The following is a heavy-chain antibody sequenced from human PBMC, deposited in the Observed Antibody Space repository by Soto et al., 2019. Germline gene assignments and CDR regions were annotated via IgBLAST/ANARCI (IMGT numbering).Heavy chain of an antibody. CDR2: INPSGGST. Sequence: QVQLVQSGAEVKKPGASVKVSCKASGYTFTSYYMHWVRQAPGQGLEWMGIINPSGGSTSYVQKFQGRVTRTRDTSASTVYMELSSLRSEDTAVYYCARRPSLPPAYFYYYGMDVWGQGTTVTVSS. CDR1: GYTFTSYY. V-gene: IGHV1-46*01. D-gene: IGHD2-2*01. J-gene: IGHJ6*02. CDR3: ARRPSLPPAYFYYYGMDV.